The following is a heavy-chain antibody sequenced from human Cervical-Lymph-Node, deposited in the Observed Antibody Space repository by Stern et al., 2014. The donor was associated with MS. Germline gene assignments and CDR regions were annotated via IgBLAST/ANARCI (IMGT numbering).Heavy chain of an antibody. CDR2: LHASGAP. CDR3: ARGHWELLGNNYFDS. CDR1: GASISSGTSY. D-gene: IGHD1-26*01. V-gene: IGHV4-61*02. J-gene: IGHJ4*02. Sequence: VQLVESGPGLVKPSQTLSLTCTVSGASISSGTSYWSWIRQPAGGGLEWIGRLHASGAPYYNPSPKSRVPISGDTSKNQFSLTLNSVTAADTAVYYCARGHWELLGNNYFDSWGQGTLVTVSS.